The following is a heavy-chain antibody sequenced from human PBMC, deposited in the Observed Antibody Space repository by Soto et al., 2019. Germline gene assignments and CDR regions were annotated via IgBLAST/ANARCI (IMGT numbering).Heavy chain of an antibody. D-gene: IGHD2-21*01. V-gene: IGHV3-48*01. CDR2: INTGSSIT. Sequence: GGSLRLSCEASGFTFKNYNMNWVRQAPGKGLEWVAHINTGSSITYYADSVRGRFTISRDNAKNSLYLQMNSLRVEDTAVYYCARGFCVGSNCCGTYWGQGTLVTVSS. CDR1: GFTFKNYN. J-gene: IGHJ4*02. CDR3: ARGFCVGSNCCGTY.